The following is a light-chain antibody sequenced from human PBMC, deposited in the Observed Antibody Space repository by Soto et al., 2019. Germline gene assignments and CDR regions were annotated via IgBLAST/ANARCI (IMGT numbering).Light chain of an antibody. CDR3: QQYENLPLT. Sequence: DIQMTQSPSSLSASFGDRVTIXXQASQDISNYLNWYQQKPGKAPKIXIYDASNLETGVPSRFSGSGSGTDFTFTSSSLQPEDIATYYCQQYENLPLTFGGGTKVDIK. J-gene: IGKJ4*01. CDR1: QDISNY. CDR2: DAS. V-gene: IGKV1-33*01.